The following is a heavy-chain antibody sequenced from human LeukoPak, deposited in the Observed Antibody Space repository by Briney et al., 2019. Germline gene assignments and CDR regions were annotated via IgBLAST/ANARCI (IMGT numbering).Heavy chain of an antibody. J-gene: IGHJ4*02. D-gene: IGHD4-17*01. CDR2: ISSSSSYI. CDR3: ARGRYGDYYFDY. CDR1: GFTFSSYS. Sequence: GGSLRLSRAASGFTFSSYSMNWVRQAPGKGLEWVSSISSSSSYIYYADSVKGRFTISRDNAKNSLYLQMNSLRAEDTAVYYCARGRYGDYYFDYWGQGTLVTVSS. V-gene: IGHV3-21*01.